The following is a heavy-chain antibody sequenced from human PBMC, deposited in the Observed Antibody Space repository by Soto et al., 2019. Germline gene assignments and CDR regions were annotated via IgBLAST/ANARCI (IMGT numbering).Heavy chain of an antibody. J-gene: IGHJ4*02. Sequence: GSLRLSCAASGFTFSSYWMSWVRQAPGKGLEWVANIKQDGSEKYYVDSVKGRFTISRDNAKNSLYLQLNSLRAEDSATYYCARDRGPNTLDYWGQGTLVTVSS. CDR2: IKQDGSEK. D-gene: IGHD7-27*01. CDR3: ARDRGPNTLDY. CDR1: GFTFSSYW. V-gene: IGHV3-7*03.